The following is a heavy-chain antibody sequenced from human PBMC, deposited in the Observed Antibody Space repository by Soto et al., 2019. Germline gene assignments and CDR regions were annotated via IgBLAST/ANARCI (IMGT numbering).Heavy chain of an antibody. CDR1: GFTFSDYY. J-gene: IGHJ6*03. Sequence: QVQLVESGGGLVKPGGSLRLSCAASGFTFSDYYMSWIRQAPGKGLEWVSYISSSGSTIYYADSVKGRFTISRDNAKNSLYLQMNSLISEDTAEYYCARDCPARSTSCYYYYMDVWGKGTTVTVSS. D-gene: IGHD2-2*01. V-gene: IGHV3-11*01. CDR2: ISSSGSTI. CDR3: ARDCPARSTSCYYYYMDV.